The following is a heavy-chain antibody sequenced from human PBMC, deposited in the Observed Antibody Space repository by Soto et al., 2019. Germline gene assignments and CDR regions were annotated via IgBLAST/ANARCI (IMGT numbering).Heavy chain of an antibody. Sequence: QVQLLQSGAEVKKPGASVKVSCKASGYTFTNYGITWVRQAPGQGLEWMGWISAYNGNTHYTQRLQGRVTMTTDTSTGTAYMELRGLRSDDTAGYYWARVRQLVGYFYSYIDVWGKGTTVTVSS. V-gene: IGHV1-18*01. J-gene: IGHJ6*03. CDR2: ISAYNGNT. CDR3: ARVRQLVGYFYSYIDV. D-gene: IGHD6-6*01. CDR1: GYTFTNYG.